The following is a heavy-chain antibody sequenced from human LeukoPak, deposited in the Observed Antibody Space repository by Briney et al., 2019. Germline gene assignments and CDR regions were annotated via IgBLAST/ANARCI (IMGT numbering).Heavy chain of an antibody. V-gene: IGHV3-21*01. CDR1: ESTFSSYG. D-gene: IGHD2-15*01. Sequence: GGSLRLSCAASESTFSSYGMNWVRQAPGKGLEWVSRISSSGTYTDYTDSVKGRFTISRDNAKNSLYLQMNSLRAEDTALYFCARGVGYCSSSRCSPGYYMDVWGQGTMVTVFS. CDR2: ISSSGTYT. J-gene: IGHJ6*03. CDR3: ARGVGYCSSSRCSPGYYMDV.